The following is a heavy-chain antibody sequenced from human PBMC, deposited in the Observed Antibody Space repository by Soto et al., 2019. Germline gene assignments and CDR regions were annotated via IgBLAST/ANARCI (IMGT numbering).Heavy chain of an antibody. Sequence: PGGSLRLSCAASGFTFSSYAMHWVRQAPGKGLEWVAVISYDGSNKYYADSVKGRFTISRDNSKNTLYLQMNSLRAEDTAVYYCARDFGIAVAGTDHWGQGALVTVSS. CDR1: GFTFSSYA. J-gene: IGHJ4*02. D-gene: IGHD6-19*01. V-gene: IGHV3-30-3*01. CDR3: ARDFGIAVAGTDH. CDR2: ISYDGSNK.